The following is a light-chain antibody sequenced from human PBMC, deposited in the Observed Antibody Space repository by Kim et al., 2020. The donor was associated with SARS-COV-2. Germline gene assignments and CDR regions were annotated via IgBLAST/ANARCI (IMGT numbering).Light chain of an antibody. J-gene: IGKJ1*01. CDR3: QQVKSYPRT. CDR1: QGISSN. Sequence: ASLGYRVTITCRASQGISSNLAWYQQTPGNAPKLLIFAASTLHAWVPSRFSGSGSGTEFTLTISGLQPEDFAVYYCQQVKSYPRTFGQWTKVDIK. CDR2: AAS. V-gene: IGKV1-9*01.